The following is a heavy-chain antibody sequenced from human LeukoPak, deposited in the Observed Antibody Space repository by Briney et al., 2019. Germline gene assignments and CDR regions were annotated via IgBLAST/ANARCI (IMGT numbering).Heavy chain of an antibody. CDR3: ARSYYYDSSGYYIYYFDY. J-gene: IGHJ4*02. CDR1: GYSISSGYY. Sequence: SETLSLTCTVSGYSISSGYYWGWIRQPPGKWLEWIGSIYHSGSTYYNPSLKSRVTISADTSKNQFSLKLSSVTAADSAVYYCARSYYYDSSGYYIYYFDYWGQGTLVTVSS. V-gene: IGHV4-38-2*02. D-gene: IGHD3-22*01. CDR2: IYHSGST.